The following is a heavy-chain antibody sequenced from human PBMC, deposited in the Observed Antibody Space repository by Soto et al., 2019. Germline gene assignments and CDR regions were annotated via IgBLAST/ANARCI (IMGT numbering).Heavy chain of an antibody. CDR1: GFTFSSYG. V-gene: IGHV3-30*18. CDR2: ISYDGSNK. Sequence: GGSLRLSCAASGFTFSSYGMHWVRQAPGKGLEWVAAISYDGSNKYYADSVKGRLTISRDNSKNTLYLQMNSLRAEDTAVYYCAKDSSGYYSIFDYWGQGTLVTVSS. D-gene: IGHD3-22*01. J-gene: IGHJ4*02. CDR3: AKDSSGYYSIFDY.